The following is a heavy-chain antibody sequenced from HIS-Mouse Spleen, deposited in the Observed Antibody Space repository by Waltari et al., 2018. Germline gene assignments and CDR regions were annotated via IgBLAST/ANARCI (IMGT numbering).Heavy chain of an antibody. V-gene: IGHV4-39*07. CDR3: AREIPYSSSWYDWYFDL. D-gene: IGHD6-13*01. CDR2: IYYSGST. CDR1: GGSISSSSYS. J-gene: IGHJ2*01. Sequence: QLQLQESGPGLVKPSETLSLTCTVSGGSISSSSYSWGWIRQPPGQGLGWIGSIYYSGSTYYNPSLKSRVTISVDTSKNQFSLKLSSVTAADTAVYYCAREIPYSSSWYDWYFDLWGRGTLVTVSS.